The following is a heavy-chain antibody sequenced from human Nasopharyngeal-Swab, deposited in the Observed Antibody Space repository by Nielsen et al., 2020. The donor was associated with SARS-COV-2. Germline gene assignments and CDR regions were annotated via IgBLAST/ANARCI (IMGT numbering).Heavy chain of an antibody. V-gene: IGHV1-69*13. J-gene: IGHJ6*02. Sequence: SVKVSCKASGGTFSSYAISWVRRAPGQGLEWMGGIIPIFGTANYAQKFQGRVTITADESTSTAYMELSSLRSEDTAVYYCARVRGRSSSFQGGMDVWGQGTTVTVSS. CDR1: GGTFSSYA. D-gene: IGHD6-6*01. CDR2: IIPIFGTA. CDR3: ARVRGRSSSFQGGMDV.